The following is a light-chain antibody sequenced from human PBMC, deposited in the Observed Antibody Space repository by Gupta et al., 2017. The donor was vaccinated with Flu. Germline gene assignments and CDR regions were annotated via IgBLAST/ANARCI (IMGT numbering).Light chain of an antibody. CDR3: SQDTRWPT. J-gene: IGKJ2*01. Sequence: VTLGQPAYISCRSSQSLVYSDGNNYLHWLHQMPVQSPRRIIYKGSNWDSGGTARYNGSGPFNDFTLKISSGEDEDIGVYYGSQDTRWPTFGQGTKLEIK. V-gene: IGKV2D-30*01. CDR1: QSLVYSDGNNY. CDR2: KGS.